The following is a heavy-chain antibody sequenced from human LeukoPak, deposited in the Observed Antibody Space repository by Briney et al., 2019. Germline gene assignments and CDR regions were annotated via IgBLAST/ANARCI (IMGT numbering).Heavy chain of an antibody. D-gene: IGHD3-22*01. Sequence: PGGSLRLSCAASGFTFSSYGMTWVRQAPGKGLEWVSAISGGSTYYADSVKGRFTISRDNSKNTLYLQMNSLRAEDTAVYYCAKSDRYYYDSSGYKGFDYWGQGTLVTVSS. CDR2: ISGGST. CDR3: AKSDRYYYDSSGYKGFDY. J-gene: IGHJ4*02. CDR1: GFTFSSYG. V-gene: IGHV3-23*01.